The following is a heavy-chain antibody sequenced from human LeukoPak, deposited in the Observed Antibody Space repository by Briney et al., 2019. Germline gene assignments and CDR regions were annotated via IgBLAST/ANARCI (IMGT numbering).Heavy chain of an antibody. D-gene: IGHD6-13*01. CDR3: ARDLRSDSSKSGY. Sequence: GGSLRLSCAASGFTFGSYAMHWVRQAPGKGLEWVAVISYDGSNKHYADSVKGRFTISRDNSKNTLYLQMNSLRAEDTAVYYCARDLRSDSSKSGYWGQGTLVTVSS. V-gene: IGHV3-30*04. J-gene: IGHJ4*02. CDR2: ISYDGSNK. CDR1: GFTFGSYA.